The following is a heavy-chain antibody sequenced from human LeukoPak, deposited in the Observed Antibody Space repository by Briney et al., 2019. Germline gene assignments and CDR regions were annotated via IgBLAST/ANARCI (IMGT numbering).Heavy chain of an antibody. V-gene: IGHV4-59*08. CDR1: GGXISSYY. D-gene: IGHD1-26*01. Sequence: SETLSLTCSVSGGXISSYYCSWIRQPPGKGLEWLGYIYYTGSTNYNPSLKSRVTISVDTSKNQLSLKLRSVTAADTAVYYCARQDSGTYLNPLDIWGQGTVVTVSS. J-gene: IGHJ3*02. CDR2: IYYTGST. CDR3: ARQDSGTYLNPLDI.